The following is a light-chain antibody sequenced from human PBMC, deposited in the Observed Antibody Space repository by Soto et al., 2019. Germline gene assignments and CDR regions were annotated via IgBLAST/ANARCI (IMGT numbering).Light chain of an antibody. CDR1: PSVSSN. CDR3: QQYNNWPRLT. Sequence: EMVMSQSPPTLSVYQGERATLSCRASPSVSSNLAWYQQKPGQAPRLLIYGASTRATGIPARFSGSGSGTEFTLTISSLQSEDFAVYYCQQYNNWPRLTFGGGTKVDIK. V-gene: IGKV3-15*01. CDR2: GAS. J-gene: IGKJ4*01.